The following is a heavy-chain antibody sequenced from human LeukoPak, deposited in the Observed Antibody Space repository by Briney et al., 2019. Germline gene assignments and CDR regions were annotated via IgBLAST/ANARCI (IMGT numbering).Heavy chain of an antibody. CDR1: GGSISSSSYY. J-gene: IGHJ4*02. Sequence: PSETLSLTCTVSGGSISSSSYYWGWIRQPPGKGLEWMGSINYSGSTYHNPSLKSRVTISVDKSKNQFSLKLSSVTAADTAVYYCARSPRGIAARPWDYWGQGTLVTVSS. CDR2: INYSGST. V-gene: IGHV4-39*07. D-gene: IGHD6-6*01. CDR3: ARSPRGIAARPWDY.